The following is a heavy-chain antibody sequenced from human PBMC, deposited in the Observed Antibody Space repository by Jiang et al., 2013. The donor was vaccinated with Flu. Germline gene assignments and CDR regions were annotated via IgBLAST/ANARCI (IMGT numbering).Heavy chain of an antibody. Sequence: GPGLVRPSETLSLTCSVSGGSISTSYYYWAWIRQTPGKGLEWIGRIYYSGTTSYNPSLKSRVTISVDTSQNQFSLNVISVTAADTAVCYCARRSKGHYQYFDQWGQGIPVIVSS. V-gene: IGHV4-39*01. CDR2: IYYSGTT. J-gene: IGHJ4*02. CDR3: ARRSKGHYQYFDQ. CDR1: GGSISTSYYY. D-gene: IGHD2/OR15-2a*01.